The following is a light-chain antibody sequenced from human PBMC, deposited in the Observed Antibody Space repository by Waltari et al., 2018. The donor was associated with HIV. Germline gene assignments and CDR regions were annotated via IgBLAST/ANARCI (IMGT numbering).Light chain of an antibody. CDR3: QIWDMRSDHWV. J-gene: IGLJ3*02. V-gene: IGLV3-21*03. Sequence: SYVLTQPPSVSVAPVKTARITGESDHLGDKSVHWYQQKPGQAPILVMYDDDNRPSGIPERFSGSNSENTATLTINRLEAGDEADYYCQIWDMRSDHWVFGGGTKLTV. CDR1: HLGDKS. CDR2: DDD.